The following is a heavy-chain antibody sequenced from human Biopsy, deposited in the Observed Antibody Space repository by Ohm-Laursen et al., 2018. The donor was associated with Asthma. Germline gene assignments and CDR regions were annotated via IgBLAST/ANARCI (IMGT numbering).Heavy chain of an antibody. J-gene: IGHJ2*01. Sequence: SLRLSCAASGFTFSDYYISWVRQAPGKGLEWVSYISDDGTYTAYADSMKGRFTISRDNAKNSLFLQVHGLRAEDTAVYFCARRSRESVSSPWYFDLWGRGTLVTVSS. D-gene: IGHD6-6*01. CDR1: GFTFSDYY. V-gene: IGHV3-11*06. CDR3: ARRSRESVSSPWYFDL. CDR2: ISDDGTYT.